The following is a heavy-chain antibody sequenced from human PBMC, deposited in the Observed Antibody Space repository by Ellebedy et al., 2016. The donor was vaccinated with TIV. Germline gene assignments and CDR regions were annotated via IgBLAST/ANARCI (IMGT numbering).Heavy chain of an antibody. J-gene: IGHJ4*02. V-gene: IGHV3-30*03. CDR3: ARDSDYDFWSGYYEIHYYFDY. D-gene: IGHD3-3*01. CDR1: GFTFSNYV. Sequence: PGGSLRLSCAASGFTFSNYVMHWVRQAPGKGLEWVALISYDGSNKYSADSVKGRFTISRDNSKNTLFLQMNSLRTEDTAIYYCARDSDYDFWSGYYEIHYYFDYWGQGTLVTVSS. CDR2: ISYDGSNK.